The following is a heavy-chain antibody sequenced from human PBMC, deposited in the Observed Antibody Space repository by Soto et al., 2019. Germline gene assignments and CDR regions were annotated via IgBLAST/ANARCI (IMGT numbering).Heavy chain of an antibody. D-gene: IGHD1-1*01. V-gene: IGHV3-23*01. Sequence: EVQLLESGGDFVQPGGSLRLSCAASGFTFSSYAMSWIRQAPGKGLEWVSTIFASGGRTYYADSVKGHFTISRDNSKNTLYLQMTSLRAEDTAVYYCANVPGLTPSPRATGGQGTLVTVSS. J-gene: IGHJ4*02. CDR3: ANVPGLTPSPRAT. CDR1: GFTFSSYA. CDR2: IFASGGRT.